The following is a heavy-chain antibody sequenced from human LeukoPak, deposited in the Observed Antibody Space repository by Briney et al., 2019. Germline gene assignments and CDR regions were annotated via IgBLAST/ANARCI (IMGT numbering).Heavy chain of an antibody. CDR3: AKGSGGAVDNFDY. CDR2: ISGSGSNT. J-gene: IGHJ4*02. Sequence: GGSLRPSRAAAGFTFSSKALSWFRQAPGKGLEWDSVISGSGSNTYYADYGMGRFTISRDNFKNTMYLQMNSLRAEDTALYYCAKGSGGAVDNFDYWGQGTLGTVSS. D-gene: IGHD5-12*01. V-gene: IGHV3-23*01. CDR1: GFTFSSKA.